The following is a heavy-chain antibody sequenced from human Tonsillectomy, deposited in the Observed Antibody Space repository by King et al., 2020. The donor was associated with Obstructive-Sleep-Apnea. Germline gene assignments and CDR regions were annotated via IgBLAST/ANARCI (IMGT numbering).Heavy chain of an antibody. CDR2: IYYSGNT. V-gene: IGHV4-39*07. D-gene: IGHD1-26*01. J-gene: IGHJ6*02. Sequence: QLQESGPGLVKPSETLSLTCTVFGGSISSSIYYWGWIRQPPGKGLEWIGSIYYSGNTYYNPSLKSRVTISVDTSKNQFSLNLSSVTAADTAVYYCARVGATKGDSDMDVWGQGTTVTVSS. CDR3: ARVGATKGDSDMDV. CDR1: GGSISSSIYY.